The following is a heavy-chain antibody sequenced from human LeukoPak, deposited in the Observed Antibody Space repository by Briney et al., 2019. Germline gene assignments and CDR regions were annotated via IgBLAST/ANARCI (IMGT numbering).Heavy chain of an antibody. J-gene: IGHJ5*02. D-gene: IGHD3-3*01. V-gene: IGHV1-18*01. Sequence: ASVKVSRKCAGYTFTSYGISWVRQAPGQGLEWVGWISTYNGNTNYAQKLQGRVNMTTDTSTITAYMELRSLRSDDTAVYYCARDRNEGTYDFWSGYYTRVYNWFDPWGQGALVTVSS. CDR2: ISTYNGNT. CDR1: GYTFTSYG. CDR3: ARDRNEGTYDFWSGYYTRVYNWFDP.